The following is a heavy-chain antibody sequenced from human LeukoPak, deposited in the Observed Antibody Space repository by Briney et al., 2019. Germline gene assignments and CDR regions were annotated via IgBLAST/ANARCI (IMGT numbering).Heavy chain of an antibody. J-gene: IGHJ6*04. V-gene: IGHV3-74*01. Sequence: GGSLRLSCAASGFTFSSYCMHWVRQAPGKGLVWVSRINSDGSSTSYADSVKGRFTISRDNAKNTLYLQMNSLRAEDTAVYYCARDQNYYGSGSYAPYYYGMDVWGKGTTVTVSS. CDR2: INSDGSST. CDR1: GFTFSSYC. D-gene: IGHD3-10*01. CDR3: ARDQNYYGSGSYAPYYYGMDV.